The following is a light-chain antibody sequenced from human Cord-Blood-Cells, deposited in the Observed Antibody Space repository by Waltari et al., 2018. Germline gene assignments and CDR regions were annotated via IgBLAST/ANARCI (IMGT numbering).Light chain of an antibody. J-gene: IGKJ2*01. V-gene: IGKV3-11*01. Sequence: EIVFTQSPAPLSLAPGERATLPCRASQSVSSYLAWYQQKPGQAPRLLIYDASNRATGIPARFSGSGSGTDFTLTISSLEPEDFAVYYCQQRSNWPPMYTFGQGTKLEIK. CDR2: DAS. CDR1: QSVSSY. CDR3: QQRSNWPPMYT.